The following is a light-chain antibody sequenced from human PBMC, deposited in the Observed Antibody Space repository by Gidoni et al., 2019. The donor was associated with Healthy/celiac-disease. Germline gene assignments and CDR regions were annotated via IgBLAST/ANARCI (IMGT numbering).Light chain of an antibody. Sequence: IVMTLSPATLSVSPGERATLSCSASQSVSSNLAWYQQKPGQAPRLLIYGASTRATGIPARFSGSGSGTEITLTISSLQSEDFAVYYCQQYNNLYTFGQGTKLEIK. CDR3: QQYNNLYT. J-gene: IGKJ2*01. CDR2: GAS. CDR1: QSVSSN. V-gene: IGKV3-15*01.